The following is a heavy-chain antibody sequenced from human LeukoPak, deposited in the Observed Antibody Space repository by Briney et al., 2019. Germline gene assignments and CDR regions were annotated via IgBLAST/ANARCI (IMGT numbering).Heavy chain of an antibody. D-gene: IGHD2/OR15-2a*01. Sequence: PSETLSLTCTVSGGSISSHYWSWIRQPPGKGGEYIGYIDYSGSTNYNPSLKSRVTISVDTSKNQFSLKLSSVTAADTAVYYCARLSSDAFDIWGQGTMVTISS. J-gene: IGHJ3*02. CDR1: GGSISSHY. CDR3: ARLSSDAFDI. CDR2: IDYSGST. V-gene: IGHV4-59*08.